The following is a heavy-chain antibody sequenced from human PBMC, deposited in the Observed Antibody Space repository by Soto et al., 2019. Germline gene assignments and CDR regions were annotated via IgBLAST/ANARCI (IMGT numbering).Heavy chain of an antibody. Sequence: GGSLRLSCAASGFTFSSYGMHWVRQAPGKGLEWVAVIWYDGSNKYYVDSVKGRFTISRDNSKNTLYLQMNSLRAEDTAVYYCARGHYDFWSGYFTPYLDYYYYMDVWGKGTTVTVSS. D-gene: IGHD3-3*01. CDR1: GFTFSSYG. CDR3: ARGHYDFWSGYFTPYLDYYYYMDV. V-gene: IGHV3-33*01. CDR2: IWYDGSNK. J-gene: IGHJ6*03.